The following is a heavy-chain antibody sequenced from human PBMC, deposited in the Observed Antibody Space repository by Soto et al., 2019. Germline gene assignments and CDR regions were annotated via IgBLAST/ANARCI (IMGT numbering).Heavy chain of an antibody. D-gene: IGHD6-19*01. CDR3: ARPLRYSSAPSNWFDP. CDR1: GGSISGSSYY. Sequence: QLHLQESGPGLVRPSETLSLTCTVSGGSISGSSYYWGWIRQPPGKGLEWIGNIYLSGTTYYNPSLKSRVTISYDTSKNQFSLNLRSVTAADTAVYYCARPLRYSSAPSNWFDPWGQGTLVTVSS. CDR2: IYLSGTT. J-gene: IGHJ5*02. V-gene: IGHV4-39*01.